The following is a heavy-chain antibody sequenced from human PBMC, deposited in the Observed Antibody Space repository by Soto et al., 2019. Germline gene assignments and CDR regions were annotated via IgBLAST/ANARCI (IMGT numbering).Heavy chain of an antibody. D-gene: IGHD4-4*01. CDR3: TSSPSWETTVTPYYFDY. CDR2: MNPKSANT. CDR1: RYTFISYG. Sequence: QVQLVQSGAEVKMPGASVKVSCKASRYTFISYGINWVRQATGQGLEWMGWMNPKSANTGYAQNFQGRVTMTRNTSISTAYMELSSLRSEDTAVYYCTSSPSWETTVTPYYFDYWGQGTLVTVSS. J-gene: IGHJ4*02. V-gene: IGHV1-8*01.